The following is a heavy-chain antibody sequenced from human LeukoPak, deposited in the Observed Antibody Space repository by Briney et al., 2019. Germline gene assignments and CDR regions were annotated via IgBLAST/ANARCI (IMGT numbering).Heavy chain of an antibody. CDR1: GGSISGSSYY. V-gene: IGHV4-61*01. D-gene: IGHD6-19*01. CDR3: AREGSVAGTYNWFDP. J-gene: IGHJ5*02. Sequence: SETLSLTCTVSGGSISGSSYYWSWIRQPPGKGLEWIGYIYYSGSTNYNPSLKSRVTISVDTSKNQFSLKLSSVTAADTAVYYCAREGSVAGTYNWFDPWGQGTLVTVSS. CDR2: IYYSGST.